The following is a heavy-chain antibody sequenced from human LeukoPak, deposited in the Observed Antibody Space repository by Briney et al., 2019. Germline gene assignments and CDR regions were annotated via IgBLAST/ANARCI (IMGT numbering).Heavy chain of an antibody. J-gene: IGHJ4*02. CDR2: VFYTGDT. D-gene: IGHD2-2*01. CDR1: GASISSFY. Sequence: PSETLSLTCAVSGASISSFYWSWIRQPPGKGLEWIGYVFYTGDTNYNPSLRSRVTVSLDTFKSQVSLSLTSVTAADTAVYYCARLGCSSASCYPGNWGQGTLVTVSS. V-gene: IGHV4-59*08. CDR3: ARLGCSSASCYPGN.